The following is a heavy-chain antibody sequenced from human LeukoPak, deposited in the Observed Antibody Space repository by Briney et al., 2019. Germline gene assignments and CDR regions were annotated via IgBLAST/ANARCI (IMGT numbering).Heavy chain of an antibody. CDR3: AKVRWGSDNALDS. CDR1: GFTFSSYG. V-gene: IGHV3-48*01. Sequence: PGGSLRLSCAASGFTFSSYGMTWVRQAPGKGLEWVSYISSSSSTIYYADSVKGRFTISRDNSMNTLYLQMNSLRAEDTAVYYCAKVRWGSDNALDSWGQGTLVTGSS. J-gene: IGHJ4*02. D-gene: IGHD3-16*01. CDR2: ISSSSSTI.